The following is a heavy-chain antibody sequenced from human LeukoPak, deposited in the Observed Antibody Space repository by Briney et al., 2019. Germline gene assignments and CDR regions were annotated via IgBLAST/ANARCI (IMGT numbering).Heavy chain of an antibody. D-gene: IGHD1-26*01. CDR1: GFTFSSYA. CDR3: AKDSKIVGATFRSYHYMDV. V-gene: IGHV3-23*01. Sequence: GGSLRLSCAASGFTFSSYAMSWVRQAPGKELECVSAIRGSGDRTHYADSVKGRFTISRDNSKNTLYLQMNSLRAEDTAVYYCAKDSKIVGATFRSYHYMDVWGKGTAVTVSS. CDR2: IRGSGDRT. J-gene: IGHJ6*03.